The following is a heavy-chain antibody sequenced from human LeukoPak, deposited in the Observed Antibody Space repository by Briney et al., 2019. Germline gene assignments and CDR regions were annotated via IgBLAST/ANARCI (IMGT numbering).Heavy chain of an antibody. V-gene: IGHV4-30-4*08. D-gene: IGHD7-27*01. Sequence: SETLSLTCAVSGASVSSAHYYWNWIRQSPGKGLEWIGYIFDSRSTYYNPSLRSRATVSIDTSKNEFSLRMTSVSVADTAVYYCASWARDGDYWGRGTLVTVSS. J-gene: IGHJ4*02. CDR2: IFDSRST. CDR1: GASVSSAHYY. CDR3: ASWARDGDY.